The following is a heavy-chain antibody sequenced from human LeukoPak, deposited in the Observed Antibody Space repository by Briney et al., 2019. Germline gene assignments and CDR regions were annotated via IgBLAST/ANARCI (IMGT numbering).Heavy chain of an antibody. CDR2: ISSSSSYI. D-gene: IGHD3-22*01. Sequence: GGSLRLSCAASEFTFSGYSVNWVRQAPGKGLEWVSSISSSSSYIYYADSVKGRFTISRDNAKNSLYLQMNSLRAEDTAVYYCARVYDSRTFDIWGQGTMVTVSS. CDR1: EFTFSGYS. CDR3: ARVYDSRTFDI. J-gene: IGHJ3*02. V-gene: IGHV3-21*01.